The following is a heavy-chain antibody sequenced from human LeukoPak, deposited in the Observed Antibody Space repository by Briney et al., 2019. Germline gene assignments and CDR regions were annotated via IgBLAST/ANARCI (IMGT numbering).Heavy chain of an antibody. CDR2: IYHSGST. J-gene: IGHJ4*02. CDR3: ARVGDTAGTTWSFDY. Sequence: SETLSLTCTVSGYSISSGYYWGWIRQPPGKGLEWIGSIYHSGSTYYNPSLRSRVPISVETSKNQFSLKLSSVTAADTAVYYCARVGDTAGTTWSFDYWGQGTLVTVSS. CDR1: GYSISSGYY. V-gene: IGHV4-38-2*02. D-gene: IGHD5-18*01.